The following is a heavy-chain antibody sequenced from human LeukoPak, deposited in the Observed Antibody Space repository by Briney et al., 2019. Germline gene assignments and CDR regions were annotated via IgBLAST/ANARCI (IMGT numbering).Heavy chain of an antibody. V-gene: IGHV4-59*01. J-gene: IGHJ6*03. Sequence: SETLSLTCTVSGGSISTYYWSWIRQPPGKGLEWIGYIYYIGSTNYNPSLKSRVTISVDTSKNQFSLKLSSVTAADTAVYYCARGRDTAMVHYYYYYMDVWGKGTTVTVSS. CDR3: ARGRDTAMVHYYYYYMDV. CDR1: GGSISTYY. D-gene: IGHD5-18*01. CDR2: IYYIGST.